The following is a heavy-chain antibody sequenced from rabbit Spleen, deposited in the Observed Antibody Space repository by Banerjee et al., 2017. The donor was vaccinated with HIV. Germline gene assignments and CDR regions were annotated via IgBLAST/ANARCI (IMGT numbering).Heavy chain of an antibody. D-gene: IGHD1-1*01. CDR3: ARDLVAVIGWNFNL. J-gene: IGHJ4*01. CDR2: INAATGKP. CDR1: GFSFSAGYY. Sequence: QEQLVESGGGLVQPGGSLKLSCTASGFSFSAGYYMCWVRQAPGKGLEWIACINAATGKPVYATWAKGRFTISRTSSTTVTLQMTSLTAADTATYFCARDLVAVIGWNFNLWGQGTLVTVS. V-gene: IGHV1S45*01.